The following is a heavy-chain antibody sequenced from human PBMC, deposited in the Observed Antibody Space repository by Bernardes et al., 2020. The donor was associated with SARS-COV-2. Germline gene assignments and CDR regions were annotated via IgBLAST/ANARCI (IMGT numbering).Heavy chain of an antibody. CDR1: GGSISSSSYY. J-gene: IGHJ4*02. Sequence: SETLSLTCTVSGGSISSSSYYWGWIRQPPGKGLEWIGSTYYSGSTYYNPSLESRVKISVDTSKNQFSLRLSSVTAADTAVYYCARQDWLPTGDYFDSWGQGTLVTVST. V-gene: IGHV4-39*01. D-gene: IGHD3-9*01. CDR3: ARQDWLPTGDYFDS. CDR2: TYYSGST.